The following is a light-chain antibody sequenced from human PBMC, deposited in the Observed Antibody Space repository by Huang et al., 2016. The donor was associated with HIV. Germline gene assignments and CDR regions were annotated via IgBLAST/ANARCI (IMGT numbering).Light chain of an antibody. CDR2: EVA. CDR3: MQGMQAPLT. CDR1: QSLLHRHVKPY. V-gene: IGKV2-29*02. J-gene: IGKJ4*01. Sequence: DIVMTQTPLSLSVTPGQPAYISCKSSQSLLHRHVKPYLYWYIQKPGQSPRLLIDEVARRCSGVPHRFSGSGSGTDFTLTISRVEAEDVGVYYCMQGMQAPLTFGGGTRMEI.